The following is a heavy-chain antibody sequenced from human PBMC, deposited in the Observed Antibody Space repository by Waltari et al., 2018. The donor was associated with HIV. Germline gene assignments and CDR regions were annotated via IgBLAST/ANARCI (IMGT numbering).Heavy chain of an antibody. CDR2: ISGYNANT. Sequence: QVHLVQSGAEVKMPGASVRVSCKTSGYIFTNYGVSWVRQAPGQGLEWLGWISGYNANTNYAQRLQGRVTLTTDTSTSTAYMEPRSLRSDDTAVYYCARGLGGSYYYGVDVWGQGTTVTVS. V-gene: IGHV1-18*01. J-gene: IGHJ6*02. CDR3: ARGLGGSYYYGVDV. CDR1: GYIFTNYG.